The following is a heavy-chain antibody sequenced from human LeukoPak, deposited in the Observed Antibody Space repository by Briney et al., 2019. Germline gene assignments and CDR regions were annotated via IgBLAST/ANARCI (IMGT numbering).Heavy chain of an antibody. J-gene: IGHJ4*02. CDR2: ISYGSGYI. Sequence: PGGSLRLSCAASGSTFSSYGMNWVRQAPGKGPEWVSSISYGSGYIYYADSVKGRFTISRDNAKNSMYLQMNSLRDEDTAVYYCASGKYYYGSGPFDYWGQGTLVTVSS. CDR3: ASGKYYYGSGPFDY. V-gene: IGHV3-21*01. D-gene: IGHD3-10*01. CDR1: GSTFSSYG.